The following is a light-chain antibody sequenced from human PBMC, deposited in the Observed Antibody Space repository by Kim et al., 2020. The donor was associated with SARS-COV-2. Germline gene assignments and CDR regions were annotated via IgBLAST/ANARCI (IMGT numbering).Light chain of an antibody. Sequence: DIQMTQSPSSLSASVGDRVTITCRASQGISSWLAWYQLKPEKVPKSLIYAASSLQTGVPSRFSGSGSGTDFTLTISSLQPEDFATYYCQQYNSYPRTFGQGTKVDIK. CDR2: AAS. J-gene: IGKJ1*01. CDR1: QGISSW. CDR3: QQYNSYPRT. V-gene: IGKV1D-16*01.